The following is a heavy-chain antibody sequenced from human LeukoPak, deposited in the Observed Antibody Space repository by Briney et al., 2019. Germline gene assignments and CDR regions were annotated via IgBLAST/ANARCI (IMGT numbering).Heavy chain of an antibody. D-gene: IGHD4-11*01. CDR2: IKQDGSEK. Sequence: PGGSLRLSCAASGFTFSSYWMSWVRQAPGKGLEWVANIKQDGSEKYYVDSVKGRFTISRDNAKNSLFLQMNSLRADDTAVYYCARMSTVTRTAFDVWGQGTMVTVSS. CDR1: GFTFSSYW. V-gene: IGHV3-7*01. CDR3: ARMSTVTRTAFDV. J-gene: IGHJ3*01.